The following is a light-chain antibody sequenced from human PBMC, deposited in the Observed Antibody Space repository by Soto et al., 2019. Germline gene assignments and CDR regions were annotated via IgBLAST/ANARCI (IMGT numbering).Light chain of an antibody. CDR3: QNSNTWPYT. Sequence: EIVMTQSPATLSVSPGERATLSCRASQSVSSNLAWYQQKPGQPPRLLFYGASTRATGIPARFSGTGSGTDFTLTISSMQSEDFAVYHCQNSNTWPYTFGQGTKLEIK. J-gene: IGKJ2*01. V-gene: IGKV3-15*01. CDR2: GAS. CDR1: QSVSSN.